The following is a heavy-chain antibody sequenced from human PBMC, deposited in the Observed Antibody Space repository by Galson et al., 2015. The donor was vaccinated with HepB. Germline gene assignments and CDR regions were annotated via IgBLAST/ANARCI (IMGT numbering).Heavy chain of an antibody. J-gene: IGHJ4*02. V-gene: IGHV3-74*01. CDR1: GFTFSSYW. D-gene: IGHD1-1*01. CDR2: VYGDGSST. CDR3: ARGTGKDFDY. Sequence: SLRLSCAASGFTFSSYWMHWVRQAPGKGLVWVSRVYGDGSSTTYADSVKGRFTISRDNAKNTLYLQMNSLRAEDTAVYYCARGTGKDFDYWGQGTLVTVSS.